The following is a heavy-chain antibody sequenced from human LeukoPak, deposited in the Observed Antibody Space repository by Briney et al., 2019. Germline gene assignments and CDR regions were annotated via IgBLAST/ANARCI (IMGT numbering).Heavy chain of an antibody. CDR3: ARDGYYYDSSGYLNWFDP. Sequence: GGSLRISCAASGFTFSSYSMNWVRQAPGKGLEWVSYISSSSSTIYYADSVKGRFTISRDNAKNSLYLQMNSLRDEDTAVYYCARDGYYYDSSGYLNWFDPWGQGTLVTVSS. V-gene: IGHV3-48*02. J-gene: IGHJ5*02. CDR2: ISSSSSTI. CDR1: GFTFSSYS. D-gene: IGHD3-22*01.